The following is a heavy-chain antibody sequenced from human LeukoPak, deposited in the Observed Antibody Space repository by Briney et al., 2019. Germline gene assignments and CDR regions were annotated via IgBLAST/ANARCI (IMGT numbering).Heavy chain of an antibody. CDR2: IYYSGST. V-gene: IGHV4-59*01. D-gene: IGHD3-3*01. CDR1: GGSISGYY. J-gene: IGHJ6*02. Sequence: PSETLSLTCTVSGGSISGYYWSWIRQPPGKGLEWIGYIYYSGSTNYNPSLKSRVTISVDTSKNQFSLKLSSVTAADTAVYYCARVFKGSHDFWSGYSGPYYYGMDVWGQGTTVTVSS. CDR3: ARVFKGSHDFWSGYSGPYYYGMDV.